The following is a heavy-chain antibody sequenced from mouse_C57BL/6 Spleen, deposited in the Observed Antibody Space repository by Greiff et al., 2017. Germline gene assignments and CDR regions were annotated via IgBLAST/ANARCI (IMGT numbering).Heavy chain of an antibody. CDR2: ISDGGSYT. CDR1: GFTFSSYA. J-gene: IGHJ4*01. D-gene: IGHD2-4*01. Sequence: EVMLVESGGGLVKPGGSLKLSCAASGFTFSSYAMSWVRPTPEKRLEWVATISDGGSYTYYPDNVKGRFTISRDNAKNNLYLQMSHLKSEDTAMYYCARGDYDGYYAMDYWGQGTSVTVSS. V-gene: IGHV5-4*03. CDR3: ARGDYDGYYAMDY.